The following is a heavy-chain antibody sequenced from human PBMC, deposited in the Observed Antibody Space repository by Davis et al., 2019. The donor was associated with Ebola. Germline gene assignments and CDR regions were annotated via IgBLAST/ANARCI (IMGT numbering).Heavy chain of an antibody. Sequence: PSETLSLTCAVYGGSFSGYYWSWIRQPPGKGLEWIGEINHSGSTNYNPSLKSRVTISVDTSKNQFSLKLSSVTAADTAVYYCARARIAARPRPHDYGMDVWGKGTTVTVSS. D-gene: IGHD6-6*01. V-gene: IGHV4-34*01. CDR1: GGSFSGYY. CDR2: INHSGST. CDR3: ARARIAARPRPHDYGMDV. J-gene: IGHJ6*04.